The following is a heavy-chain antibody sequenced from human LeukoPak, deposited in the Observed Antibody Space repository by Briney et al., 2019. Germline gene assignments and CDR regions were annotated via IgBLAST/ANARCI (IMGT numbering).Heavy chain of an antibody. V-gene: IGHV1-18*01. J-gene: IGHJ3*02. Sequence: ASVKVSCKASGYTFTSYGISWVRQAPGQGLEWMGWISAYNGNTNYAQKFQGRVTMTEDTSTDTAYMELSSLRSEDTAVYYCARSSPDAFDIWGQGTMVTVSS. CDR2: ISAYNGNT. CDR3: ARSSPDAFDI. CDR1: GYTFTSYG.